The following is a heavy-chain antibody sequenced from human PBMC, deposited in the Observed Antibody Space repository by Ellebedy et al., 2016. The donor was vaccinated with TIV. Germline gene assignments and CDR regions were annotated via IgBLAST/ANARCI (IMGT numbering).Heavy chain of an antibody. V-gene: IGHV1-18*04. CDR3: ARVKWSSGKASWFDL. CDR2: ISTYTGET. Sequence: ASVKVSXXASGYIFTSYGVTWVRQAPGQGLEWMGWISTYTGETKYAQRFQGRLTLTTDTSTTTAYMELRSLISDDTAVYYCARVKWSSGKASWFDLWGQGTLVTVSS. CDR1: GYIFTSYG. D-gene: IGHD1-26*01. J-gene: IGHJ5*02.